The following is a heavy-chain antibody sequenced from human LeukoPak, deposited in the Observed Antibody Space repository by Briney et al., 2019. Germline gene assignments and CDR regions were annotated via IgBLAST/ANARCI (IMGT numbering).Heavy chain of an antibody. V-gene: IGHV3-9*01. CDR2: ISWNSGST. CDR3: AKDVLKELKPHSSSLGSGYLDY. Sequence: GGSLRLSCAASGFTFDDYAMHWVRQPPGKGPEWVSSISWNSGSTTYADSVKGRFTISRDNAKNALYLQMNSLRAEDTALYYCAKDVLKELKPHSSSLGSGYLDYWGQGALVTVSS. J-gene: IGHJ4*02. CDR1: GFTFDDYA. D-gene: IGHD6-13*01.